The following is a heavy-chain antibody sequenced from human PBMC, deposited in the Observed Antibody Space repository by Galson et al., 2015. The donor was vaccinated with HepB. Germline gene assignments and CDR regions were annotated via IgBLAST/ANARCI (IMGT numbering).Heavy chain of an antibody. CDR1: GFTFSSYA. CDR3: ARDYGDSTVNWFDP. CDR2: ISYDGSNK. D-gene: IGHD4-17*01. V-gene: IGHV3-30*04. Sequence: SLRLSCAASGFTFSSYAMHWVRQAPGKGLEWVAVISYDGSNKYYADSVKGRFTISRDNSKNTLYLQMNSLRAEDTAVYYCARDYGDSTVNWFDPWGQGTLVTVSS. J-gene: IGHJ5*02.